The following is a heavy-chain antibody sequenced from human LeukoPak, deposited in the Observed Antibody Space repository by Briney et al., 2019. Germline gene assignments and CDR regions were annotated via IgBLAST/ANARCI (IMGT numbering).Heavy chain of an antibody. CDR2: MNPNSGNT. V-gene: IGHV1-8*01. D-gene: IGHD6-19*01. J-gene: IGHJ6*03. CDR3: ARGRSGWYLNNYYYYLDV. CDR1: GYTFTSYD. Sequence: ASVKVSCKASGYTFTSYDINWVRQATGQGLEWMGWMNPNSGNTGYAQKFQGRVTMTRNTSISTAYMELSSLRSEDTAVYYCARGRSGWYLNNYYYYLDVWGKGTTVTISS.